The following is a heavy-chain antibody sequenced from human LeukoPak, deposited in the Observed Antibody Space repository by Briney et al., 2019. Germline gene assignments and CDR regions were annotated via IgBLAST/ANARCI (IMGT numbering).Heavy chain of an antibody. CDR1: GFTFSSYG. D-gene: IGHD3-3*01. Sequence: PGGSLRLSCAASGFTFSSYGMHWVRQAPGKGLEWVAFIRYDGSNKYYADSVKGRFTISRDNSKNTLYLQMNSLRAEDTAVYYCAKANSITIFGVISPVDYWGQGTLVTVSS. CDR3: AKANSITIFGVISPVDY. V-gene: IGHV3-30*02. J-gene: IGHJ4*02. CDR2: IRYDGSNK.